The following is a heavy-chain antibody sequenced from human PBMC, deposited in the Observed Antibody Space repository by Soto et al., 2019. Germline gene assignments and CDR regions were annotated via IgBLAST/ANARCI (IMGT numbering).Heavy chain of an antibody. D-gene: IGHD6-13*01. CDR3: AKVRGSSSWLPDVYYYYGMDV. Sequence: QVQLVESGGGVVQPGRSLRLSCAASGFTFSSYGMHWVRQAPGKGLEWVAVISYDGSNKYYADSVKGRFTISRDNSKNTLYLQMNSLRAEDPALYYCAKVRGSSSWLPDVYYYYGMDVWGQGTTVTVSS. J-gene: IGHJ6*02. CDR2: ISYDGSNK. CDR1: GFTFSSYG. V-gene: IGHV3-30*18.